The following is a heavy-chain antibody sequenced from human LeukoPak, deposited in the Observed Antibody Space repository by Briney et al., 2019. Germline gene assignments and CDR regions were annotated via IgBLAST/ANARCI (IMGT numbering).Heavy chain of an antibody. CDR1: GFTFSSYA. J-gene: IGHJ4*02. CDR2: ISYDGSNK. Sequence: GGSLRLSCAASGFTFSSYAMHWVRQAPGKGLEWVAVISYDGSNKYYADSVKGRFTISRDNSKNTLYLQMNSLRAEDTAVYYCARDTHYYYDSSGYLLLWGQGTLVTVSS. CDR3: ARDTHYYYDSSGYLLL. V-gene: IGHV3-30*04. D-gene: IGHD3-22*01.